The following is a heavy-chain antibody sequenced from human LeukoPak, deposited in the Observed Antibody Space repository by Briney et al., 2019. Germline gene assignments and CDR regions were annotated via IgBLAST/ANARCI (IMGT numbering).Heavy chain of an antibody. Sequence: SETLSLTCTVSGGSISSSSYYWGWIRQPPGKGLEWIGSIYYSGSTYYNPSLKSRVTISVDTSNNQFSLKLSSVTAADTAVYYCARVVVPGWFDPWGQGTLVTVSS. J-gene: IGHJ5*02. CDR2: IYYSGST. CDR3: ARVVVPGWFDP. D-gene: IGHD2-15*01. V-gene: IGHV4-39*07. CDR1: GGSISSSSYY.